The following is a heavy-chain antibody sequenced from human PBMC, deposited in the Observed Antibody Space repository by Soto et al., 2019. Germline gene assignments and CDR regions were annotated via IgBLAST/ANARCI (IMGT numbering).Heavy chain of an antibody. Sequence: PGGSLRLSCAASGFTFSSYWMSWVRQAPGKGLEWVSNIKKDGSEKYYVYSVKGRFTISRDNAKNSLYLQMNSLRAEDTAVYYCARHGATYYYDSSGYEHDFYXWGQGTLVTVSX. CDR2: IKKDGSEK. V-gene: IGHV3-7*03. CDR1: GFTFSSYW. J-gene: IGHJ4*02. D-gene: IGHD3-22*01. CDR3: ARHGATYYYDSSGYEHDFYX.